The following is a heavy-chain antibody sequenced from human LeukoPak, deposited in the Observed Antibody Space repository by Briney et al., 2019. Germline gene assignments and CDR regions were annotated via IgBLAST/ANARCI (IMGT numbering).Heavy chain of an antibody. CDR3: ARDIISEYSSSHSHFDP. CDR2: IYYSGST. CDR1: GGSISSQY. V-gene: IGHV4-59*11. Sequence: SETPSLTCTVSGGSISSQYWSWIRQPPGKGLEWIGYIYYSGSTSYNPSLKSRVTISVDTSENQFSLRLSSVTAADTAVYYCARDIISEYSSSHSHFDPWGQGTLVTVSS. J-gene: IGHJ5*02. D-gene: IGHD6-6*01.